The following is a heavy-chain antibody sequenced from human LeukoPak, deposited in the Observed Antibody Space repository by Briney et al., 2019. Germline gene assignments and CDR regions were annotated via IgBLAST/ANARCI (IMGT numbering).Heavy chain of an antibody. CDR1: GYSLSRYG. V-gene: IGHV1-18*01. Sequence: ASVKVSCKASGYSLSRYGFSWVRQAPVQGLEWMGGISADNGNTNYAQKLQGRVTMTTDTSTSTAYMELRSLRSDDTAVYYCARGWNYYYMDVWGKGTTVTISS. D-gene: IGHD2-15*01. CDR2: ISADNGNT. J-gene: IGHJ6*03. CDR3: ARGWNYYYMDV.